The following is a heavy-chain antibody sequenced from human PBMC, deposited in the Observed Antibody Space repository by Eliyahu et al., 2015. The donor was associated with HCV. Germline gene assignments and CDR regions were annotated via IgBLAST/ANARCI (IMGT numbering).Heavy chain of an antibody. CDR2: INPNSGTT. J-gene: IGHJ4*02. Sequence: QVQLVQSGAEVKKPGASVKVSCKASGYAFXSYDVTWVRQATGQGLEWMGWINPNSGTTTYAQKFQGRITMTKNTSISTTYMELSSLRSEDTAVYYCARSPYCGGDCYADFWGQGTLVTVSS. CDR1: GYAFXSYD. CDR3: ARSPYCGGDCYADF. D-gene: IGHD2-21*01. V-gene: IGHV1-8*01.